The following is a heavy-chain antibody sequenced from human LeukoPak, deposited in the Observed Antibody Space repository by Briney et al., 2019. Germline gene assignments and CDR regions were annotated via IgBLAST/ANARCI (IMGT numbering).Heavy chain of an antibody. CDR1: GFTFSGYG. CDR3: AKDRGSATPSLLNY. J-gene: IGHJ4*02. CDR2: IRYDGSNK. D-gene: IGHD1-26*01. V-gene: IGHV3-30*02. Sequence: SGGSLRLSCAASGFTFSGYGMHWVRQAPGKGLEWVAFIRYDGSNKYYADSVKGRFTISRDNSKNTLYLQMNSLRAEDTAVYYCAKDRGSATPSLLNYWGQGTLVTVSS.